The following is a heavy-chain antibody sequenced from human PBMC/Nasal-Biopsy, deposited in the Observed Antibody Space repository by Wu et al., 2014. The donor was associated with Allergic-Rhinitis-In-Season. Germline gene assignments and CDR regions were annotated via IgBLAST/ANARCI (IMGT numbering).Heavy chain of an antibody. Sequence: TLSLTCTVSGDSIGIAGYYWTWIRQYPGKGLEWIGYIYFSGATSYNPSLKSRVTISKDTSGKQFSLKLNSVTAADTAVYYCAREVDKVTTSDAFDIWGQGTMVTVSS. CDR3: AREVDKVTTSDAFDI. CDR1: GDSIGIAGYY. J-gene: IGHJ3*02. CDR2: IYFSGAT. D-gene: IGHD4-17*01. V-gene: IGHV4-31*03.